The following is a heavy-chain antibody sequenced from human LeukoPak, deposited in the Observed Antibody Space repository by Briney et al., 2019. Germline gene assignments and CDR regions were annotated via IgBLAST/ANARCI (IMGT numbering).Heavy chain of an antibody. Sequence: GGSLRLSCAASGFTFSSYGMHWVRQAPGKGLEWVAVIRYDGSNKYYADSVKGRFTISRDNSKNTLYLQMNSLRAEDTAVYYCAKDGSGYSSSWHTTYFDYWGQGTLVTVSS. CDR3: AKDGSGYSSSWHTTYFDY. V-gene: IGHV3-30*02. CDR2: IRYDGSNK. CDR1: GFTFSSYG. D-gene: IGHD6-13*01. J-gene: IGHJ4*02.